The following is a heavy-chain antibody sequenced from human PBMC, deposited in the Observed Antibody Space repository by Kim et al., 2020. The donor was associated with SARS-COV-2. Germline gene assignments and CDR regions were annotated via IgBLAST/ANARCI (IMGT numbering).Heavy chain of an antibody. V-gene: IGHV4-38-2*02. CDR3: AIEADHPK. J-gene: IGHJ4*02. Sequence: SETLSLTCTVSGYSISSGYYWGWIRQPPGKGLEWIGSIYHSGSTYYNPSLKSRVTISVDTSKNQFSLKLSSVTTADTAVYYCAIEADHPKWGQGTLVTVSS. CDR2: IYHSGST. CDR1: GYSISSGYY.